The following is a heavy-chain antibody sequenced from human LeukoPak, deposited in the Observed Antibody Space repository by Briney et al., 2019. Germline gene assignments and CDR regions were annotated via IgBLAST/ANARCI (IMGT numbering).Heavy chain of an antibody. CDR3: ARGSSSWYSNWFDP. CDR2: IYTSGST. CDR1: GFTFSDYY. D-gene: IGHD6-13*01. Sequence: GSLRLSCAASGFTFSDYYMNWIRQAPGKGLEWIGRIYTSGSTNYNPSLRSRVTMSVDTSKNQFSLKLTSVTAADTAVYYCARGSSSWYSNWFDPWGQGTLVTVSS. J-gene: IGHJ5*02. V-gene: IGHV4-59*10.